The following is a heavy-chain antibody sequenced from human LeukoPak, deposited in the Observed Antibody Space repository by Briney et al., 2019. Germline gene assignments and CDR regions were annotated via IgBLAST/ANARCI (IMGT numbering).Heavy chain of an antibody. D-gene: IGHD1-1*01. J-gene: IGHJ6*02. CDR3: AKEVHDVYYYGPDA. CDR2: IFNNGANA. Sequence: PGGSLRLSCAASGFTFSNYAMNWVRQPPGKGLEWVSTIFNNGANAFYADSVRGRFTISRDNSKNMLYLHMISLRAEDTAIYYCAKEVHDVYYYGPDAWGQGTTVTVSS. CDR1: GFTFSNYA. V-gene: IGHV3-23*01.